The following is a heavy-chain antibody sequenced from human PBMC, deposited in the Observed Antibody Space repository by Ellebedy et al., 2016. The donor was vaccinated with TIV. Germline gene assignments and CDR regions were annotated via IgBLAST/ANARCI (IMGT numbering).Heavy chain of an antibody. CDR1: GFTFSSYG. CDR3: ASDQGSGWGAFDY. CDR2: IWYDGSNK. Sequence: GESLKISCAASGFTFSSYGMHWVRQAPGKGLEWVAVIWYDGSNKYYADSVKGRFTISRDNSKYTLYLQMNSLRAEDTAVYYCASDQGSGWGAFDYWGQGTLVTVSS. D-gene: IGHD6-19*01. J-gene: IGHJ4*02. V-gene: IGHV3-33*01.